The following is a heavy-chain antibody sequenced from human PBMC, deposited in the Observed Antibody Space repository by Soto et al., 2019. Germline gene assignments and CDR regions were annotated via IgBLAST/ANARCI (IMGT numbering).Heavy chain of an antibody. V-gene: IGHV4-39*01. Sequence: PSETLSLTCSVSGDSISSSSQYWGWIRQPPGKGLEWIGSIHYSGTSYYNPSLKSRVTIFVDTSKSQLSLKLSSVTAADTAVYYCARHWIAGSSIPWGQGTLVTVSS. J-gene: IGHJ5*02. CDR3: ARHWIAGSSIP. CDR1: GDSISSSSQY. CDR2: IHYSGTS. D-gene: IGHD2-21*01.